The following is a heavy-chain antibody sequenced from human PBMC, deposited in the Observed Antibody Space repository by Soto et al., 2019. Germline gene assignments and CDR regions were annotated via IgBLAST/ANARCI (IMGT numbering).Heavy chain of an antibody. J-gene: IGHJ4*02. CDR1: GGSFSGYH. Sequence: PSETLSLTCAVYGGSFSGYHWSWIRQSPGKGLEWIGEVNQSGATNCSPSLKSRVTLSVDTSKNQFSLKVTSVTAADTAVYYCARKDKYYFGSGSYDLLDYWGQGTLVTVSS. V-gene: IGHV4-34*01. D-gene: IGHD3-10*01. CDR2: VNQSGAT. CDR3: ARKDKYYFGSGSYDLLDY.